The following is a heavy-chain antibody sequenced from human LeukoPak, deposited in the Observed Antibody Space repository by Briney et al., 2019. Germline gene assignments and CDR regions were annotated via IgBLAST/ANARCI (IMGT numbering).Heavy chain of an antibody. J-gene: IGHJ6*03. Sequence: ASVKVSCKASGYTFTSYGISWVRQAPGQGLEWMGWISAYNGNTNYAQKLQDRVTMTTDTSTSTAYMELRSLRSDDTAVYYCARRVDYGSGSYYNHYDYYYYMDVWGKGTTVTISS. CDR3: ARRVDYGSGSYYNHYDYYYYMDV. CDR2: ISAYNGNT. CDR1: GYTFTSYG. V-gene: IGHV1-18*01. D-gene: IGHD3-10*01.